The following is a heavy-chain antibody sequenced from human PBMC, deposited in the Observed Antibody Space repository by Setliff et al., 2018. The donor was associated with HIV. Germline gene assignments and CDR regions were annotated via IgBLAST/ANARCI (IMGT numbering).Heavy chain of an antibody. V-gene: IGHV5-51*01. J-gene: IGHJ3*01. Sequence: GESLKISCKGSGYGFSSYWIGWVRQMPGKGLEWMGLIYPGDSDTRYNPSFQGQATISADQSITSAYLQWSSLRPSDTAIYYCARQPSGFLNPKDSFDFWGQGTRVTVSS. CDR3: ARQPSGFLNPKDSFDF. CDR1: GYGFSSYW. CDR2: IYPGDSDT.